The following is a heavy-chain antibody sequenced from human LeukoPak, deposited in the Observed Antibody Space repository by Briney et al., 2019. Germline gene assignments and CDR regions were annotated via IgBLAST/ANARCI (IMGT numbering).Heavy chain of an antibody. CDR2: ISTSGNSI. Sequence: GGSLRLSCAASGFPFSSYEMNWVRQAPGKGLEWVSYISTSGNSIYYADSVKGRFTISRDNAKNSLFLQMNSLRAEDTAVYYCATSQGSWPDYFDYWGQGTLVTVSS. V-gene: IGHV3-48*03. CDR3: ATSQGSWPDYFDY. J-gene: IGHJ4*01. CDR1: GFPFSSYE. D-gene: IGHD6-13*01.